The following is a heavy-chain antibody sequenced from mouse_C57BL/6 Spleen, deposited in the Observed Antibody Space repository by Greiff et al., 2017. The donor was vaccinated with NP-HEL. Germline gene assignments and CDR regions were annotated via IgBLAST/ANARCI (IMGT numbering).Heavy chain of an antibody. CDR2: IYPRSGNT. J-gene: IGHJ1*03. D-gene: IGHD1-1*01. CDR3: ARNYGSSYWYFDV. CDR1: GYTFTSYG. Sequence: QVQLKESGAELARPGASVKLSCKASGYTFTSYGISWVKQRTGQGLEWIGEIYPRSGNTYYNEKFKGKATLTADKPSSTAYMELRSLTSEDSAVYFCARNYGSSYWYFDVWGTGTTVTVSS. V-gene: IGHV1-81*01.